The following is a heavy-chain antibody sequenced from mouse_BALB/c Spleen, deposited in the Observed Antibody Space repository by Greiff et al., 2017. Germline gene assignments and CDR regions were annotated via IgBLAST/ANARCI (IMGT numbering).Heavy chain of an antibody. D-gene: IGHD2-1*01. J-gene: IGHJ1*01. CDR3: ARHGIYGKTLYWYFDV. V-gene: IGHV5-6*01. CDR1: GFTFSSYG. CDR2: ISSGGSYT. Sequence: EVMLVESGGDLVKPGGSLKLSCAASGFTFSSYGMSWVRQTPDKRLEWVATISSGGSYTYYPDSVKGRFTISRDNAKNTLYLQMSSLKSEDTAMYYCARHGIYGKTLYWYFDVWGAGTTVTVSS.